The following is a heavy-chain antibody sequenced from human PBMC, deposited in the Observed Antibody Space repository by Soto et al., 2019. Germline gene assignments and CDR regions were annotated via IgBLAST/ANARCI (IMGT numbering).Heavy chain of an antibody. CDR2: IIPIFGTA. CDR1: GGTFSSYA. J-gene: IGHJ6*02. D-gene: IGHD2-2*01. CDR3: ARDPGMTRYCSSTSCYGYYYYGMDV. Sequence: QVQLVQSGAEVKKPGSSVKVSCKASGGTFSSYAISWVRQAPGQGLEWMGGIIPIFGTANYAQKFQGRVTITADKSTSTDYMELSSLRSEDTAVYYCARDPGMTRYCSSTSCYGYYYYGMDVWGQGTTVTVSS. V-gene: IGHV1-69*06.